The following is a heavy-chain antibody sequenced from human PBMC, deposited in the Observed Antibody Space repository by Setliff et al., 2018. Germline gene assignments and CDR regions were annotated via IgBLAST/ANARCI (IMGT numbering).Heavy chain of an antibody. CDR2: ISPDSIHI. D-gene: IGHD6-25*01. CDR1: GFSFRTFS. J-gene: IGHJ3*02. CDR3: ARSPANGGHDAFDI. V-gene: IGHV3-21*01. Sequence: PGGSLRLSCAASGFSFRTFSMHWVRQAPGKGLEWVSSISPDSIHIYYADSVKGRFTISRDNARDSLYLHMNSLGAEDTAVYYCARSPANGGHDAFDIWGQGTRVTVSS.